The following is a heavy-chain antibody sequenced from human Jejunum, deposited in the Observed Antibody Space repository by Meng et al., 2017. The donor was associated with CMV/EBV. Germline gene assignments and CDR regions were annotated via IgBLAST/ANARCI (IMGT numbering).Heavy chain of an antibody. J-gene: IGHJ5*02. CDR3: ARDTSNWFDP. V-gene: IGHV1-2*06. CDR1: GYTFTGYY. CDR2: INPNSGGT. Sequence: QVQLVQSGAEVKQPGASATVSCKASGYTFTGYYMHWVRQAPGQGLEWMGRINPNSGGTNYAQKFQGRVTMTRDTSISTAYMGLSRLRSDDTAVYYCARDTSNWFDPWGQGTLGTVSS.